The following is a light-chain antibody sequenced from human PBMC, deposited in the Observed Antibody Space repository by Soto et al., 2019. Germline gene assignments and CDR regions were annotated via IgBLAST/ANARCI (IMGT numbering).Light chain of an antibody. V-gene: IGKV3-15*01. J-gene: IGKJ1*01. CDR1: QSIDTY. CDR3: QQYHTSPLT. Sequence: EIVLTQSPATLSVSPGERATLSCRASQSIDTYLAWYQQKPGQAPRPLIYGASNRATGIPARFSGSGSGTEFTLTISSLQSEDFAVYYCQQYHTSPLTFGQGTKVEIK. CDR2: GAS.